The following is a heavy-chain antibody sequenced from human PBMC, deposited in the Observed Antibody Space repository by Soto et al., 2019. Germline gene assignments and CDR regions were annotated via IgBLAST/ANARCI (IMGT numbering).Heavy chain of an antibody. Sequence: QLQLQESGPGLVKPSETLSLTCTVSGGSIFSRSYYWGWIRQPPGKGLEWIGSINDSGSTYYNPSLKSRVTISGDTSKNQFSLKLSSVTAADTAVYYCARLTTEIDYWGQGTLVTVSS. J-gene: IGHJ4*01. D-gene: IGHD4-17*01. CDR1: GGSIFSRSYY. CDR2: INDSGST. V-gene: IGHV4-39*01. CDR3: ARLTTEIDY.